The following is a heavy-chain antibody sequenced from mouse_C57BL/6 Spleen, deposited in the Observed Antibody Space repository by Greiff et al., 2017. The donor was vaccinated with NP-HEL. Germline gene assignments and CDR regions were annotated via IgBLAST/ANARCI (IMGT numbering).Heavy chain of an antibody. CDR3: ARHEGSRAYYGSSLYAMDY. J-gene: IGHJ4*01. CDR1: GYTFTEYT. D-gene: IGHD1-1*01. CDR2: FYPGSGSI. Sequence: SGAELVKPGASVKLSCKASGYTFTEYTIHWVKQRSGQGLEWIGWFYPGSGSIKYNEKFKDKATLTADKSSSTVYMELSRLPSEDSAVYFCARHEGSRAYYGSSLYAMDYWGQGTSVTVSS. V-gene: IGHV1-62-2*01.